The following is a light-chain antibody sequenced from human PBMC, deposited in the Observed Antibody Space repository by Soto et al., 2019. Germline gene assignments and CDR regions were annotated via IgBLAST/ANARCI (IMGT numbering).Light chain of an antibody. J-gene: IGKJ1*01. CDR1: QSVSRSY. CDR3: QQYGSSQT. CDR2: GAS. Sequence: EIVLTQSPGTLSLSRGERATLSCRASQSVSRSYLAWYQQKPGQAPRRLIYGASSRATGIPDRFSGSGSGTDFTLTISRLEPEDFAVYYCQQYGSSQTFGQGTKVDIK. V-gene: IGKV3-20*01.